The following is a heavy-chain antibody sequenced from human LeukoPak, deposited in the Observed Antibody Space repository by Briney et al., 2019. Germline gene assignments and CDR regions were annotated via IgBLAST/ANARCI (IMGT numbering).Heavy chain of an antibody. Sequence: SETLSLTCTVSGGSISSYYWSWIRQPPGKGLEWIGYIYYSGSTNYNPSLKSRVTISVDTSKNQFSLKLSSVTAADTAVYYCARVDRGEQLVDYWGQGTLVTVSS. J-gene: IGHJ4*02. CDR3: ARVDRGEQLVDY. V-gene: IGHV4-59*01. D-gene: IGHD6-6*01. CDR2: IYYSGST. CDR1: GGSISSYY.